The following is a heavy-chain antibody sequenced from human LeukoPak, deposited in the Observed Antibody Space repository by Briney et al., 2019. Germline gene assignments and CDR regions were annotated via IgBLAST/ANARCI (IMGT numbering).Heavy chain of an antibody. CDR2: TFYRSKWSN. V-gene: IGHV6-1*01. J-gene: IGHJ4*02. CDR1: GDIFSSSSAA. Sequence: SQTLSLTCAISGDIFSSSSAAWNWIRQSPSRGLEWLVRTFYRSKWSNEYAVSVKSRITINPDTSKNQFSLHLNSVTPEDTAVYYCARGVGSSHGSYYFDYWGLGTLVTVSS. D-gene: IGHD2-2*03. CDR3: ARGVGSSHGSYYFDY.